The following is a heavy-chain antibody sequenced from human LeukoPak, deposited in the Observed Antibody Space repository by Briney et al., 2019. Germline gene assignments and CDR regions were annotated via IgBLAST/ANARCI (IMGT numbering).Heavy chain of an antibody. Sequence: PGGSLRLSCVVSGITFSNYAMSWVRQAPGKGLEWVSVIYSGGRTYYADSVKGRFTTSRDNSKNTLYLQMNSLRAEDTAVYYCARAPDGYEAFDIWGQGTMVTVSS. D-gene: IGHD3-22*01. CDR1: GITFSNYA. CDR3: ARAPDGYEAFDI. J-gene: IGHJ3*02. CDR2: IYSGGRT. V-gene: IGHV3-66*01.